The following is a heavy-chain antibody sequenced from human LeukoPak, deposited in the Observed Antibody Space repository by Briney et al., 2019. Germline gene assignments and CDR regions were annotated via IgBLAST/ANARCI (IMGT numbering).Heavy chain of an antibody. CDR3: AKRGYSYGDFDY. D-gene: IGHD5-18*01. CDR1: GYTFTSYG. Sequence: ASVKVSCKASGYTFTSYGINWVRQATGQGLEWMGWMNPNSDNTGYAQKFQGRVTMTRNTSISTAYMELSSLRSEDTAVYYCAKRGYSYGDFDYWGQGTLVTVSS. CDR2: MNPNSDNT. J-gene: IGHJ4*02. V-gene: IGHV1-8*02.